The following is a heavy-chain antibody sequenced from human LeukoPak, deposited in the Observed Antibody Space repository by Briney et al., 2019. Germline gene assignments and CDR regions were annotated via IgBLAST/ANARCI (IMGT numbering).Heavy chain of an antibody. Sequence: SETLSLTCAVYGGSFSGYYWSWLRQPPGKGLEWIGEINHSGSTNYNPSLKSRVTISVDTSKNQFSLKLSSVTAADTAVYYCARRPRITMIVVVIRDDAFDIWGQGTMVTVSS. CDR3: ARRPRITMIVVVIRDDAFDI. D-gene: IGHD3-22*01. J-gene: IGHJ3*02. CDR1: GGSFSGYY. V-gene: IGHV4-34*01. CDR2: INHSGST.